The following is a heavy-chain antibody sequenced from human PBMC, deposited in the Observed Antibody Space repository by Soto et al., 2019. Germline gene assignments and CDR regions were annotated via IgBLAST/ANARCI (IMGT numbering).Heavy chain of an antibody. CDR2: ISGNGGST. Sequence: EVQLLESGGGLVQPGGSLRLSCAASGFTFSSYAMSWVRQAPGKGLEWVSSISGNGGSTYYADSVKGRFTISRDNSKNTLYLQMTSLTVEDTALYYCAKDRSSAVGRSGNYLDWFDPWGQGTLVTVSS. D-gene: IGHD3-10*01. CDR3: AKDRSSAVGRSGNYLDWFDP. CDR1: GFTFSSYA. J-gene: IGHJ5*02. V-gene: IGHV3-23*01.